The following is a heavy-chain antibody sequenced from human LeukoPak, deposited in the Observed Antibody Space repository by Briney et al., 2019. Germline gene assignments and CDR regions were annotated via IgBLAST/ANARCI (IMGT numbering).Heavy chain of an antibody. CDR1: SYTFYY. CDR3: ASHPPNSGYRH. Sequence: ASVKVSCKASSYTFYYMHWVRQAPGQGLGWMGWISPNSGGTNYAQKFQGRVTLTRDTSISTVYMELSSLRSDDTAVYYCASHPPNSGYRHWGQGTLVTVSS. V-gene: IGHV1-2*02. D-gene: IGHD3-22*01. J-gene: IGHJ4*02. CDR2: ISPNSGGT.